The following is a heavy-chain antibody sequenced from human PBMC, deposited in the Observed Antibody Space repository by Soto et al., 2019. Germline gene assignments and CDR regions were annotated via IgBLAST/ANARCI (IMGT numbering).Heavy chain of an antibody. V-gene: IGHV4-30-4*01. J-gene: IGHJ4*02. D-gene: IGHD3-22*01. CDR2: IYYSGST. CDR1: GGSISSGDYY. Sequence: SETLSLTCTVSGGSISSGDYYWSWIRQPPGKGLEWIGYIYYSGSTYYNPSLKSRVTISVDTSKNQFSLKLSSVTAADTAVYYCARGGYFDSSNYLAYWGLGTLVTVSS. CDR3: ARGGYFDSSNYLAY.